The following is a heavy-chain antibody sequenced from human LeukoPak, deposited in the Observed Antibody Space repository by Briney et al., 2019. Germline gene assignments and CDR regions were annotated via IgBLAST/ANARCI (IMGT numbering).Heavy chain of an antibody. Sequence: GGSLRLSCEGSGFPFASYVMSWVRRAPGKGLEWIAYINHDAEMIFYPDFVKGRFTISRDNAKKSLYLQMNALRYEDTAIYYCARDHDWAFDLWGQGTLVTVSS. V-gene: IGHV3-48*02. CDR2: INHDAEMI. J-gene: IGHJ4*02. CDR1: GFPFASYV. CDR3: ARDHDWAFDL. D-gene: IGHD3-9*01.